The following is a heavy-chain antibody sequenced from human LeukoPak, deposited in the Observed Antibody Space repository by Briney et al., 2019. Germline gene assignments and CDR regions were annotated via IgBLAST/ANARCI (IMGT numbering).Heavy chain of an antibody. J-gene: IGHJ5*01. V-gene: IGHV1-2*02. CDR2: INPNIGDA. Sequence: ASVKVSCKASGCTFTGYFMHWVRQAPGQGLEWMGWINPNIGDASYAQKFQGRVTMTRDRSINTAYMELSRLTSDDTAVYYCARMDLDGGDSIGFDSWGQGTLVTVSS. CDR3: ARMDLDGGDSIGFDS. D-gene: IGHD2-21*02. CDR1: GCTFTGYF.